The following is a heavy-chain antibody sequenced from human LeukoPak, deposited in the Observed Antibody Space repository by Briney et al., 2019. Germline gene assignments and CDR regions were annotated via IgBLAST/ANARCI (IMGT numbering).Heavy chain of an antibody. CDR3: ARDGAYYGDYDD. Sequence: GGSLRLSCAASGFTFSSYGMHWVRQAPGKGLEWVALISYDGSNKYYADSVKGRFTISRDNSKNTLYLQMNSLRAEDTAVYYCARDGAYYGDYDDWGQGTLVTVSS. J-gene: IGHJ4*02. CDR1: GFTFSSYG. D-gene: IGHD4-17*01. V-gene: IGHV3-30*03. CDR2: ISYDGSNK.